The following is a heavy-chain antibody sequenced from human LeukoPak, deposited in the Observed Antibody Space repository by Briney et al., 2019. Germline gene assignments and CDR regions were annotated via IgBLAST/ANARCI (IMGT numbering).Heavy chain of an antibody. V-gene: IGHV3-7*01. CDR1: EFTSRAFW. Sequence: GGSLRLSCAASEFTSRAFWMTWVRRPPGKGLEWVANMNKDGTEKEYVDSVKGRFSIFRDDAKNSVFLQMNSLRAEDTAVYYCAIFAGAVPGNLLLWGKGTTVIVSA. J-gene: IGHJ6*04. D-gene: IGHD2-2*01. CDR3: AIFAGAVPGNLLL. CDR2: MNKDGTEK.